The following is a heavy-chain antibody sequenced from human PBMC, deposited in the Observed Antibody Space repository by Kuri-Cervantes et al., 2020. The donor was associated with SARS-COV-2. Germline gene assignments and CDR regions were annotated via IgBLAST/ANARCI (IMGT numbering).Heavy chain of an antibody. J-gene: IGHJ4*02. CDR1: GGSISSSSYY. CDR3: ARHFQLVYTYYFNS. D-gene: IGHD2-8*01. V-gene: IGHV4-39*01. CDR2: IYESGSS. Sequence: SETLSLTCSVSGGSISSSSYYWGWIRQPPGKGLEWIGSIYESGSSFYDPSLKSRVTISLDPSKNQLSLRLSSVIAADTAVYYCARHFQLVYTYYFNSWGRGLLVTVSS.